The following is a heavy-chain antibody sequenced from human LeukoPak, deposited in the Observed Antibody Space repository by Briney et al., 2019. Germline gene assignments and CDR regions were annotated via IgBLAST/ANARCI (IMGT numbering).Heavy chain of an antibody. J-gene: IGHJ4*02. CDR3: ASEQSGNYYRPFDS. V-gene: IGHV3-7*01. CDR2: IKEDGNRI. D-gene: IGHD1-26*01. Sequence: PGGSLRLSCAASGFTFSTYWMSWVRQAPGKGLEWVANIKEDGNRIYYVDSVKGRFTISRENAKNSLYLQMNSLRAEDTAVYYCASEQSGNYYRPFDSWGQGTLVTVSS. CDR1: GFTFSTYW.